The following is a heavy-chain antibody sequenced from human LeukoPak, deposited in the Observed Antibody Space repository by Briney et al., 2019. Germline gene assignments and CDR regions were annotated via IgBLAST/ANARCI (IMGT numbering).Heavy chain of an antibody. J-gene: IGHJ4*02. CDR3: ARQTGYCSSTSCYRWNY. CDR1: GYSFTSYW. CDR2: IYPGDSDT. V-gene: IGHV5-51*01. D-gene: IGHD2-2*02. Sequence: GESLKISCKGSGYSFTSYWIGWVRQLPGKGLEGMGIIYPGDSDTRYSPSFQGQVTISADKSISTAYPQWSSLKASDTAMYYCARQTGYCSSTSCYRWNYWGQGTLVAVSS.